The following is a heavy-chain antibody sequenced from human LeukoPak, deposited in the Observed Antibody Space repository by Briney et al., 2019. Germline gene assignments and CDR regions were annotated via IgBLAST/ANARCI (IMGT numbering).Heavy chain of an antibody. CDR2: IYSGGST. Sequence: GGSLRLSCAASGFTVSSNYMSWVRQAPGKGLEWVSVIYSGGSTYYADSVKGRFTISRHNSKNTLYLQMNSLRAEDTAVYYCARDSVTMVRGVMYDGMDVWGQGTTVTVSS. CDR1: GFTVSSNY. J-gene: IGHJ6*02. CDR3: ARDSVTMVRGVMYDGMDV. D-gene: IGHD3-10*01. V-gene: IGHV3-53*04.